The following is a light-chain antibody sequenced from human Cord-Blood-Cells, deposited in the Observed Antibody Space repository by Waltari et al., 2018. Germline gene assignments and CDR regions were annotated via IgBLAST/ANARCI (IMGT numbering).Light chain of an antibody. J-gene: IGLJ2*01. V-gene: IGLV1-40*01. CDR2: GHS. CDR3: QSYDSSLSGSV. CDR1: SSNIGAGYD. Sequence: QSVLTQPPSVSGAPGQRVTISCTGSSSNIGAGYDVHWYHQLPGTAPKPLIYGHSKRPSGVPDRFSGSKSGTSASLAITGLQAEDEADYYCQSYDSSLSGSVFVGGTKLTVL.